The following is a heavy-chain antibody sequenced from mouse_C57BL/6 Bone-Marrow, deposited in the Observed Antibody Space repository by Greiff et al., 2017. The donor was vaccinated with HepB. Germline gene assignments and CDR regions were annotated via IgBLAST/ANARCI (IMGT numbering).Heavy chain of an antibody. CDR3: ARDGYYRYFDV. D-gene: IGHD2-3*01. J-gene: IGHJ1*03. V-gene: IGHV1-9*01. CDR1: GYTFTGYW. Sequence: VQLQQSGAELMKPGASVKLSCKAPGYTFTGYWIAWVKQRPGHGLEWIGAILPGSGSTNYNEKFKGKATFTADTSSNTAYMQLSSLTTEDTAIDDCARDGYYRYFDVWGTGTTVTVSS. CDR2: ILPGSGST.